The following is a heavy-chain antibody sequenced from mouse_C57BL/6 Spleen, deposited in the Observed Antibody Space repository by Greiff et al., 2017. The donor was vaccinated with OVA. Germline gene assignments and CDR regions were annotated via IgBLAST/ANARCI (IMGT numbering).Heavy chain of an antibody. J-gene: IGHJ3*01. CDR1: GYTFTSYW. Sequence: QVQLQQSGAELAKPGASVKLSCKASGYTFTSYWMHWVKQRPGQGLEWIGYINPSSGYTTYNQKFKDKATLTADKSSRTAYMQLSSLTYEDSAVYYGARGGYYGNYAWFAYGGQGTLVTVSA. D-gene: IGHD2-1*01. CDR2: INPSSGYT. CDR3: ARGGYYGNYAWFAY. V-gene: IGHV1-7*01.